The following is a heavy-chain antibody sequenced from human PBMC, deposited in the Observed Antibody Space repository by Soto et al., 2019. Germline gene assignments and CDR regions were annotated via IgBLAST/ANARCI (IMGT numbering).Heavy chain of an antibody. CDR3: ARDVFPYQLLWGWFDP. Sequence: QVQLVQSVAEVKKPGASVKVSCKASGYTFTSYGISWVRQAPGQGLECMGWISAYNGNTNYAQKLQGRVTMTTDTSTSTAYMELRSLSSDDTAVYYWARDVFPYQLLWGWFDPWGKGTLVTVSS. J-gene: IGHJ5*02. CDR1: GYTFTSYG. CDR2: ISAYNGNT. V-gene: IGHV1-18*04. D-gene: IGHD2-2*01.